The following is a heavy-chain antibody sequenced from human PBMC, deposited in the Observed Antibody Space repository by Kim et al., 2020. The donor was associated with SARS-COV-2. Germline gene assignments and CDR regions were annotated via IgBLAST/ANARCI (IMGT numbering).Heavy chain of an antibody. CDR3: ARDLYIVVVPAADNWFDP. V-gene: IGHV3-30-3*01. CDR2: ISYDGSNK. J-gene: IGHJ5*02. CDR1: GFTFSSYA. Sequence: GGSLRLSCAASGFTFSSYAMHWVRQAPGKGLEWVAVISYDGSNKYYADSVKGRFTISRDNSKNTLYLQMNSLRAEDTAVYYCARDLYIVVVPAADNWFDPWGQGTLVTVSS. D-gene: IGHD2-2*01.